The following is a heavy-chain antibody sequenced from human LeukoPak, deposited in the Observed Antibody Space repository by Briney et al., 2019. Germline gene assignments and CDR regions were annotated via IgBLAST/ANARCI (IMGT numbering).Heavy chain of an antibody. V-gene: IGHV3-15*07. D-gene: IGHD3-22*01. CDR3: STTYYYDSSEGY. CDR2: IKSKTDGGTT. J-gene: IGHJ4*02. CDR1: GFTFSNAW. Sequence: PGGSLRLSCAASGFTFSNAWMNWVRQAPGKGLEWVGRIKSKTDGGTTDYAAPVKGRFTISRDDSENTLYLQMNSPKTEDTAVYYCSTTYYYDSSEGYWGQGTLVTVSS.